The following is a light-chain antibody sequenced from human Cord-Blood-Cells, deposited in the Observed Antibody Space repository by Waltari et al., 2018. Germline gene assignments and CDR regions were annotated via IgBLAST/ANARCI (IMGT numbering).Light chain of an antibody. CDR3: MQALQTLT. V-gene: IGKV2-28*01. CDR1: QSLLHSNGYNY. Sequence: DIVLTQSPLSLPVTPVEPASISSRSSQSLLHSNGYNYLDWYLQKAGQSPQLLIDLGSNRASGVPDRFRGSGSGTDFTLKISRVEAEDVGVYYGMQALQTLTVGGGTKVEIK. CDR2: LGS. J-gene: IGKJ4*01.